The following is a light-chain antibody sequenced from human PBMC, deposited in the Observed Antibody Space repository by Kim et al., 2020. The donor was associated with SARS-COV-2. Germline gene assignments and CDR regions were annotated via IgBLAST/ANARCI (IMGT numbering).Light chain of an antibody. Sequence: EIVMTQSPVTLSVSPGEGATLSCRASQGISSNLAWYQQKPGQAPRLLMSGASIRDTGVPARFAGSGSGTDFTLTISGLQSDDFALYYCQQYDNWPYTFGKGTKLEI. CDR1: QGISSN. CDR3: QQYDNWPYT. CDR2: GAS. J-gene: IGKJ2*01. V-gene: IGKV3-15*01.